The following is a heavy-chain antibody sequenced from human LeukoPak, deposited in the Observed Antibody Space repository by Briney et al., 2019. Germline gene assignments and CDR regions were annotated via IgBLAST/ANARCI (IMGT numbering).Heavy chain of an antibody. Sequence: GGSLRLSCEASGFTFSSYGMAWVRQGPGQGLEWVSGISGSGGDTYYADSVKCRFTISRDNSMNTLYVHMNSLRAEDTAVYFRAKAAVAGLFYYYGMDVWGQGTTVTVSS. V-gene: IGHV3-23*01. CDR2: ISGSGGDT. J-gene: IGHJ6*02. D-gene: IGHD6-19*01. CDR3: AKAAVAGLFYYYGMDV. CDR1: GFTFSSYG.